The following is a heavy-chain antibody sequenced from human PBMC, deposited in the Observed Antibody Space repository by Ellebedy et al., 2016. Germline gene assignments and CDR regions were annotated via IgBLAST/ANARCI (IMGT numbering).Heavy chain of an antibody. CDR3: ARDMGSFGWLLDY. CDR2: INPNSGGT. Sequence: ASVKVSCXASGYTFTGYYMHWVRQAPGQGLEWMGWINPNSGGTNYAQKFQGRVTMTRDTSISTAYMELSRLRSDDTAVYYCARDMGSFGWLLDYWGQGTLVTVSS. V-gene: IGHV1-2*02. J-gene: IGHJ4*02. CDR1: GYTFTGYY. D-gene: IGHD3-10*01.